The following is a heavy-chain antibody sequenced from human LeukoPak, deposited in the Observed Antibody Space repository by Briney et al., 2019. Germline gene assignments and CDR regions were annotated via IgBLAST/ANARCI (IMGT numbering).Heavy chain of an antibody. Sequence: GGSLRLSCAASGFTVSSNYMSWVRHAPGKGLEWVSVIYSGGSTYYADSVKGRFTIPRDNSKNTLYLQMNSLRAEDTAVYYCARDKQDYDSSGYYDYWGQGTLVTVSS. D-gene: IGHD3-22*01. J-gene: IGHJ4*02. CDR3: ARDKQDYDSSGYYDY. CDR1: GFTVSSNY. V-gene: IGHV3-66*01. CDR2: IYSGGST.